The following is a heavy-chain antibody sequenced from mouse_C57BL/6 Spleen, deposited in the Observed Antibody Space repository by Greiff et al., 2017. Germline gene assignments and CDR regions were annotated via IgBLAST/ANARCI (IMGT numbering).Heavy chain of an antibody. V-gene: IGHV1-22*01. CDR1: GYTFTDYN. J-gene: IGHJ4*01. D-gene: IGHD1-1*01. CDR2: INLNNGGT. CDR3: ADYYGGAMDY. Sequence: VQLQQSGPELVKPGASVKMSCKASGYTFTDYNMHWVKQSHGKSLEWIGYINLNNGGTSYNQKFKGKATLTVNKSSSTAYMELRSLTSEDSAVYYCADYYGGAMDYWGQGTSVTVSS.